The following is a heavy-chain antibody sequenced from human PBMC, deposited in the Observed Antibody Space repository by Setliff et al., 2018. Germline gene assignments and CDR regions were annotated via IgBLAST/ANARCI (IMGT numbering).Heavy chain of an antibody. CDR3: ARDVRVASSSWFKSAFDI. V-gene: IGHV4-39*07. CDR1: GGSISSRSYY. CDR2: IYYSGST. D-gene: IGHD6-13*01. J-gene: IGHJ3*02. Sequence: PSETLSLTCTVSGGSISSRSYYWGWNRQPPGKGLEWIGSIYYSGSTYYNPSLKSRVTISVDTSKNQFSLKLSSVTAADTAVYYCARDVRVASSSWFKSAFDIWGQGTMVTVSS.